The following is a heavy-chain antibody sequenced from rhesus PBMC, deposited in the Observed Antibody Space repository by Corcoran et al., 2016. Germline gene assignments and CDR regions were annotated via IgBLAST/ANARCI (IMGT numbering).Heavy chain of an antibody. CDR1: GGSVSSSNW. J-gene: IGHJ4*01. V-gene: IGHV4-65*01. Sequence: QVQLQESGPGLVKPSETLSLTCAVSGGSVSSSNWWSWIRQPPGKGLEWIGYISGSSGSTYYNPSRKSRVTISTDTSKNQFSLKLSSVTAADTAVYYCARDLDTATVRDYWGQGVLVTVSS. CDR3: ARDLDTATVRDY. CDR2: ISGSSGST. D-gene: IGHD5-12*01.